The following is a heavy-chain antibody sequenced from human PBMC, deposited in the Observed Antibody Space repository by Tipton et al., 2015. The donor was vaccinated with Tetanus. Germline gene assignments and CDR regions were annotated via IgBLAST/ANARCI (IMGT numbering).Heavy chain of an antibody. CDR2: ISAYNGNT. D-gene: IGHD4-17*01. V-gene: IGHV1-18*01. J-gene: IGHJ4*02. Sequence: QSGPEVKKPGASVKVSCKASGYTFTSYGISWVRQAPGQGLEWMGWISAYNGNTNYAQKLQGRVTMTTDTSTSTAYMELRSLRSDDTAVYYCARGGGADYGYGDYVGLEVLFDYWGQGTLVTVSS. CDR3: ARGGGADYGYGDYVGLEVLFDY. CDR1: GYTFTSYG.